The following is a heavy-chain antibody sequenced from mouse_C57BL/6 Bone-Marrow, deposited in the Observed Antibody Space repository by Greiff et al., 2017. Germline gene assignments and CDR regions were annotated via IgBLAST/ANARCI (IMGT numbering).Heavy chain of an antibody. CDR1: GYTFTSYW. V-gene: IGHV1-74*01. CDR3: AMSYDGSSQPHWYLDY. D-gene: IGHD1-1*01. Sequence: QVQLQQPGAELVKPGASVKVSCKASGYTFTSYWMHWVKQRPGKGLEWIGRIHPSDRDTNYNQKFKGKATLTVDKSSSTAYRQLSSLTSEDSSVDYWAMSYDGSSQPHWYLDYWGTGTTVTVSS. J-gene: IGHJ1*03. CDR2: IHPSDRDT.